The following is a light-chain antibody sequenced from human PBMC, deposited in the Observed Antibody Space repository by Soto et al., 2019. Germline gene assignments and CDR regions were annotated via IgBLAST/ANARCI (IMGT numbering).Light chain of an antibody. J-gene: IGKJ1*01. CDR1: QTISSW. Sequence: DVHITQSPSSLSASVGDRVAITCRSSQTISSWLAWYQQKPGKAPKLLIYKASTLKSGVPSRFSGSGSGTEFTLTISSLQPDDFATYYCQHYNSYSEAFGQGTKVDNK. V-gene: IGKV1-5*03. CDR3: QHYNSYSEA. CDR2: KAS.